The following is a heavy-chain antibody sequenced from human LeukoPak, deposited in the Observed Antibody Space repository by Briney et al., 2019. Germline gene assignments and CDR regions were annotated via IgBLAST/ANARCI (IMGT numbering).Heavy chain of an antibody. V-gene: IGHV1-18*01. CDR3: ARSYSSSSHYYYYMDV. D-gene: IGHD6-6*01. CDR1: GYTFTSYG. Sequence: ASVKVSCKASGYTFTSYGIIWVRQAPGQGLEWMGWISAYNGNTNYAQKLQGRVTMTTDTSTSTAYMELRSLRSDDTAVYYCARSYSSSSHYYYYMDVRGKGTTVTVSS. J-gene: IGHJ6*03. CDR2: ISAYNGNT.